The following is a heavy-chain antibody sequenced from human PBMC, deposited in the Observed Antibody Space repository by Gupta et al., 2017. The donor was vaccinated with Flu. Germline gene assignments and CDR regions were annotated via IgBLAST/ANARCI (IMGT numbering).Heavy chain of an antibody. CDR1: GFTFSSYS. J-gene: IGHJ4*02. CDR3: AREAPKSGGLDY. V-gene: IGHV3-21*01. D-gene: IGHD3-16*01. Sequence: EVQLVESGGGLVKPGGSLRLSCAASGFTFSSYSMSWVRQAPGKGLEWVSSISSSSSYIYYADSVKGRFTISRDNAKNSLYLQMNSLRAEDTAVYYCAREAPKSGGLDYWGQGTLVTVSS. CDR2: ISSSSSYI.